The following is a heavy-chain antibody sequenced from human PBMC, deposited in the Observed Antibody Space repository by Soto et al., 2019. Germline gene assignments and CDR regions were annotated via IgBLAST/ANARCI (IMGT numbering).Heavy chain of an antibody. CDR1: GYTFSDYA. Sequence: QVQLVQSEDEVKKPGASVRVSCQASGYTFSDYAISWVRQAPGQGLEWMGWISAYTRNTDQAHNFQGRVIMTLDTSTNTAYMELRSLRSDETAVYYCVRCYCSVGSCYACWHFDLWGRGTLVTVSS. CDR2: ISAYTRNT. J-gene: IGHJ2*01. CDR3: VRCYCSVGSCYACWHFDL. V-gene: IGHV1-18*01. D-gene: IGHD2-15*01.